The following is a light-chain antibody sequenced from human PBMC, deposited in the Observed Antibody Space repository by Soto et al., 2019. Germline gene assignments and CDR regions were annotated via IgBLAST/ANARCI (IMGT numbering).Light chain of an antibody. J-gene: IGKJ1*01. Sequence: EIVLTQSPGTLSLSPLEIATLSCRAGESVSSNLAWYQQKPGQAPRLLIYGASTRATGIPARFTGSGSGTEFTLTISSLQFDDSAVYYCQQYNNWWTFGQGTKWIS. CDR3: QQYNNWWT. CDR1: ESVSSN. V-gene: IGKV3-15*01. CDR2: GAS.